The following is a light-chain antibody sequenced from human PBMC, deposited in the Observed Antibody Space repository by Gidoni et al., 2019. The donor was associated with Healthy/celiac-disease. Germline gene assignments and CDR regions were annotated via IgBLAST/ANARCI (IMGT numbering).Light chain of an antibody. Sequence: EIVMTQSPATLSVSPGERATLSCRASQSVSSNLAWYQQTPGQAPRLRIYGASTRATGIPARFSGSGSGTEFTLTISSLQSEDFAVYYCQQYNNWPNTFGQGTKLEIK. CDR3: QQYNNWPNT. CDR1: QSVSSN. J-gene: IGKJ2*01. V-gene: IGKV3-15*01. CDR2: GAS.